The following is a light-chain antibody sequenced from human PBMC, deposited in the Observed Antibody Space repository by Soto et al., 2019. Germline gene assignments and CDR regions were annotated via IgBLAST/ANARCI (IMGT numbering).Light chain of an antibody. CDR3: QQYNSHSCP. CDR1: QSVGHMF. CDR2: DTS. J-gene: IGKJ1*01. V-gene: IGKV3-15*01. Sequence: VLPQSPDTLSFSPGDRATXXCRASQSVGHMFLAWFQQKPGQAPRLLIYDTSTRATGIPARFSGSGSGTEFTLSISSLQPDDFATYYCQQYNSHSCPFAQGTKVAI.